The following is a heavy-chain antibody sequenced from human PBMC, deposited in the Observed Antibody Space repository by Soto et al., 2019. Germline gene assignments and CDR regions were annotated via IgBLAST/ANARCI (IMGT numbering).Heavy chain of an antibody. CDR1: GFAFDDYV. CDR3: ARAYTGRLPRRADYYYALDV. Sequence: GGSLRLSCAASGFAFDDYVMHWVRQPPGRGLEWVSGITWNGGTIRYVDSVKGRFTISRDNAENSLYLQMNSLRPEDTAVYYCARAYTGRLPRRADYYYALDVWGQGIMVTVSS. D-gene: IGHD2-15*01. V-gene: IGHV3-9*01. J-gene: IGHJ6*02. CDR2: ITWNGGTI.